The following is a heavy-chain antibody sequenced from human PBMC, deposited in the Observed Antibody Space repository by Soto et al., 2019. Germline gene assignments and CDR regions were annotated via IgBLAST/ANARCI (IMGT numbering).Heavy chain of an antibody. CDR1: SGSISSSNW. J-gene: IGHJ3*02. CDR2: IYHSGST. Sequence: PSETLSLTCAVSSGSISSSNWWSWVRQPPGKGLEWIGEIYHSGSTNYNPSLKSRVTISVDKSKNQFSLKLSSVTAADTAVYYCARAKVPAAIVEEKNAFDIWGQGTMVTVSS. V-gene: IGHV4-4*02. D-gene: IGHD2-2*01. CDR3: ARAKVPAAIVEEKNAFDI.